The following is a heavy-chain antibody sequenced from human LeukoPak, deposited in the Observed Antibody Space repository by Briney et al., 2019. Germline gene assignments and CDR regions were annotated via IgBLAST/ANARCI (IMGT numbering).Heavy chain of an antibody. CDR2: IIPILGIA. Sequence: TSVKVSCKASSGTFSSYAISWVRQAPGQGLEWMGRIIPILGIANYAQKFQGRVTITADKSTSIAYMALSSLRCEDTAVYYCARGVVGYCSSTSCPYYYYGMDVWGQGTTVTVSS. V-gene: IGHV1-69*04. D-gene: IGHD2-2*01. J-gene: IGHJ6*02. CDR1: SGTFSSYA. CDR3: ARGVVGYCSSTSCPYYYYGMDV.